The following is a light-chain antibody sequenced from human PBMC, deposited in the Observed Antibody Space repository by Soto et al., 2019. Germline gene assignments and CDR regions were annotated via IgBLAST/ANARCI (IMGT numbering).Light chain of an antibody. CDR1: QSVSSTY. CDR2: STS. Sequence: EIVLTQSPGTLSLSPGERATLSCRASQSVSSTYLAWYQQKPGQAPRLLIYSTSSRATGIPDRFRGSGSGTDFTLTISILEPEDFAVYYCQQYGSSPGFTFGPGTKVDIK. CDR3: QQYGSSPGFT. J-gene: IGKJ3*01. V-gene: IGKV3-20*01.